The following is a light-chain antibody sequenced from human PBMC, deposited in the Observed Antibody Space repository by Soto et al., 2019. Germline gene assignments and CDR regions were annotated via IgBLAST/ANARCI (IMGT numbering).Light chain of an antibody. CDR3: QQYNSYSKP. J-gene: IGKJ1*01. Sequence: DIQMTQSPSTLSASVGDRVTITCRASQSISSWLAWYQQKPGKAPKLLIYDASSLESGVPSRFSGHGSGTEFTLTISSLRPDDSASYYCQQYNSYSKPFGQGTKVDIX. CDR1: QSISSW. V-gene: IGKV1-5*01. CDR2: DAS.